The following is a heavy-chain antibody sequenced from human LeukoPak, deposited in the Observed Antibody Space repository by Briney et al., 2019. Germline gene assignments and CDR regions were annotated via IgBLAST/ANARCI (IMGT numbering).Heavy chain of an antibody. CDR1: GYTFTSYG. D-gene: IGHD2-15*01. CDR3: ARSPEKRYCSGGSCLRWYFDL. CDR2: ISAYNGNT. J-gene: IGHJ2*01. V-gene: IGHV1-18*01. Sequence: GASVKVSCKASGYTFTSYGISWVRQAPGQGLEWMGWISAYNGNTDYAQKLQGRVTMTTDTSTSTAYMELRSLRSDDTAVYYCARSPEKRYCSGGSCLRWYFDLWGRGTLVTVSS.